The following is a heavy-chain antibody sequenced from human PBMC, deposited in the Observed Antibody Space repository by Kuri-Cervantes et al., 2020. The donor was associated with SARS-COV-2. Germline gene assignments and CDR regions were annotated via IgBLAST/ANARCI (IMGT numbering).Heavy chain of an antibody. CDR3: ARPAPSGPNYYDSRRWAFDI. CDR1: GYSISSSYY. CDR2: IYYSGST. Sequence: SETLSLTCTVSGYSISSSYYWGWIRQPPGKGLEWIGSIYYSGSTYYNPSLKSRVTISVDTSNNQFSLKLSSVTAADTAVYYCARPAPSGPNYYDSRRWAFDIWGQGTMVTVSS. J-gene: IGHJ3*02. V-gene: IGHV4-39*01. D-gene: IGHD3-22*01.